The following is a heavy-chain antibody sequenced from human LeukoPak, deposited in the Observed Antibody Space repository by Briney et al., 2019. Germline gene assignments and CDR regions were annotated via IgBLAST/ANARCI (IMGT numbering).Heavy chain of an antibody. CDR3: ARVGHDSSGLVTFDI. CDR1: GFTFSAYW. Sequence: PGGSLRLSCAASGFTFSAYWMHWVRQAPGKGLVWVSRINSDGSSTTYADSVKGRFTISRDNAKNTLYLQMNSLRAEDTAVYYCARVGHDSSGLVTFDIWGQGTMVTVSS. CDR2: INSDGSST. J-gene: IGHJ3*02. V-gene: IGHV3-74*01. D-gene: IGHD3-22*01.